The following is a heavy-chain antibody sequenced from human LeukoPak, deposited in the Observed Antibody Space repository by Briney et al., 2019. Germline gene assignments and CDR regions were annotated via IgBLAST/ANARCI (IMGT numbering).Heavy chain of an antibody. CDR2: INHDGSEK. CDR1: GFIFSSSW. J-gene: IGHJ4*02. D-gene: IGHD2-15*01. Sequence: GGSLRLSCAASGFIFSSSWMTWVRQAPGKGLEWVANINHDGSEKYYVDSVKGRFTISRDDAKNSLFLEMNSLRDEDTAVYFCARTCSGGSCFDYWGQGTLVTVSS. V-gene: IGHV3-7*01. CDR3: ARTCSGGSCFDY.